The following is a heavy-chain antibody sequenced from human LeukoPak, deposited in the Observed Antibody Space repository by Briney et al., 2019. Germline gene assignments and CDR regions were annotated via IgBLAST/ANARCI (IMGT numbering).Heavy chain of an antibody. Sequence: SETLSLTCTVSGGSISSYYWSWIRQPPGKGLEWIGYIYYSGSTNYNPSLKSRVTISVDTSKNQFSLKLSSVTAADTAVYYCARDIKMSGDNWFDPWGQGTLVTVSS. J-gene: IGHJ5*02. D-gene: IGHD1-14*01. CDR1: GGSISSYY. CDR3: ARDIKMSGDNWFDP. V-gene: IGHV4-59*01. CDR2: IYYSGST.